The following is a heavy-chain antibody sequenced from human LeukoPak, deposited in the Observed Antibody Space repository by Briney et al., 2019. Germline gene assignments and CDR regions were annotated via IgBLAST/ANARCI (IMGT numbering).Heavy chain of an antibody. Sequence: ASVKVSCKASGYTFTGYYMHWVRQAPGQGLEWMGWINPNSGGTNYAQKFQGRVTMTRDTFISTAYMELSRLRSDDTAVYYCARVPPIGVVPYDYWGQGTLVTVSS. V-gene: IGHV1-2*02. CDR3: ARVPPIGVVPYDY. D-gene: IGHD3-3*01. J-gene: IGHJ4*02. CDR2: INPNSGGT. CDR1: GYTFTGYY.